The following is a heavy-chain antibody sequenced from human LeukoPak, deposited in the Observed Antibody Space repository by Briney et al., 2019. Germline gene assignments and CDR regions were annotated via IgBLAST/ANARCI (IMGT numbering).Heavy chain of an antibody. Sequence: ASVKVPCKASGDTFTSYGISWVRQAPGQGLEWMGWISAYNGNTNYAQKLQGRVTMTTDPSTSTAYMELRSLRSDDTAVYYCARGLTIIDAFDIWGQGTMVTVSS. D-gene: IGHD3-3*01. CDR3: ARGLTIIDAFDI. J-gene: IGHJ3*02. V-gene: IGHV1-18*01. CDR2: ISAYNGNT. CDR1: GDTFTSYG.